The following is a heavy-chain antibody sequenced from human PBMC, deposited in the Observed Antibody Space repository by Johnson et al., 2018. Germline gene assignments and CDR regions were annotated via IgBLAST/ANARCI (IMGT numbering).Heavy chain of an antibody. J-gene: IGHJ6*02. D-gene: IGHD5-18*01. CDR1: GFTFSSYG. Sequence: QVQLQESGGGVVQPGRSLRLSCAASGFTFSSYGMHWVRQAPGKGLEWVAVIGYDGSNKYYADSVKGRFTISRDNSKNTLFLPMNSLSAEETAVYYCARDRRAYTHGSAGMDVWGQGTTVTVSS. V-gene: IGHV3-33*01. CDR3: ARDRRAYTHGSAGMDV. CDR2: IGYDGSNK.